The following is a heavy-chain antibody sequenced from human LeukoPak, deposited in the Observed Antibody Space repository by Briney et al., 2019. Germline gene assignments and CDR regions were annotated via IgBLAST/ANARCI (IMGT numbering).Heavy chain of an antibody. V-gene: IGHV3-7*01. CDR3: ARESTRYGAYVSGFDF. CDR2: IMQDGSEK. CDR1: GFTFSSHW. D-gene: IGHD4-17*01. J-gene: IGHJ3*01. Sequence: GGSLRLSCIASGFTFSSHWMNWVRQAPGKGLKWVANIMQDGSEKYYVDSVKGRFIISRDNAKNSLYLQMNSLRAEDTAVYYCARESTRYGAYVSGFDFWGQGTMVTVSS.